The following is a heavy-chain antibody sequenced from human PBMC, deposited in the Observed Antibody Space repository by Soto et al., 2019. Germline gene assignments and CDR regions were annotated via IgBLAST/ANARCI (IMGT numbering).Heavy chain of an antibody. CDR2: IYYSGST. D-gene: IGHD5-18*01. Sequence: QVQLQESGPGLVKPSQTLSLTCTVSGGSISSGDYYWSWIRQPPGKGPEWIGYIYYSGSTYYTPSPKSRVTISVDTSKNQSSLKLSSVTAADTAGYYGASNSYGHTFYDYWGRGTLVTVSS. J-gene: IGHJ4*02. CDR3: ASNSYGHTFYDY. V-gene: IGHV4-30-4*01. CDR1: GGSISSGDYY.